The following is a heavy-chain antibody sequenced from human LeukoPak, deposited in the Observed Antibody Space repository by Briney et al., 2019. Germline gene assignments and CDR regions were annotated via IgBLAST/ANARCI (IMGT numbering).Heavy chain of an antibody. J-gene: IGHJ4*02. CDR3: ASVYCSGGSXPFDY. D-gene: IGHD2-15*01. V-gene: IGHV4-34*01. CDR1: GGSFSGYY. Sequence: SETLSLTCAVYGGSFSGYYWSWIRQPPGKGLEWIGEINHSGSTNYNPSLKSRVTISVDTSKNQFSLKLSSVTAADTAVYYCASVYCSGGSXPFDYWGQGTLVTVSS. CDR2: INHSGST.